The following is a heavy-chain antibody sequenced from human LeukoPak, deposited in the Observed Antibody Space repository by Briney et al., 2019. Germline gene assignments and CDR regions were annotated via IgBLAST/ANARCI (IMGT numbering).Heavy chain of an antibody. V-gene: IGHV1-2*02. Sequence: VASVKVSCKTSGYTFTDYYIHWVRQAPGQGLEWMGWINPNSAETNSAQKFQGRVTMTGDTSIRTAYMDLRRMTSDDTAVYYCARDRDYSNTERGFDYWGQGTLVTVSS. D-gene: IGHD4-11*01. CDR2: INPNSAET. CDR3: ARDRDYSNTERGFDY. CDR1: GYTFTDYY. J-gene: IGHJ4*02.